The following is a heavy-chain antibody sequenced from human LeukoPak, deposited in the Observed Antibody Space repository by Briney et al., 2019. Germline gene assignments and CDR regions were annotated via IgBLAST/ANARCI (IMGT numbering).Heavy chain of an antibody. V-gene: IGHV3-21*04. Sequence: GGSLRLSCAASGFTFSSYSMNWVRQAPGTGLEWVSSISSSGDYKYYKDSLKGRFTISRDNARNSVYLQMNSLRAEDTAVYYCAKEATYYYDSSGPFFDYWGQGTLVTVSS. D-gene: IGHD3-22*01. J-gene: IGHJ4*02. CDR1: GFTFSSYS. CDR3: AKEATYYYDSSGPFFDY. CDR2: ISSSGDYK.